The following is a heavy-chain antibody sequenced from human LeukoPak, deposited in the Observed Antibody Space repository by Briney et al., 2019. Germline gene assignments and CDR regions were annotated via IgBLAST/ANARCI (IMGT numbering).Heavy chain of an antibody. CDR1: GFTFSSYG. CDR3: AICSGGSCYHEYFQH. D-gene: IGHD2-15*01. V-gene: IGHV3-30*02. Sequence: GGSLRLSCAASGFTFSSYGMHWVRQAPGKGLEWVAFIRYDGSNKYYADSVKGRFTISRDNSKNTLYLQMNSLRAEDTAVYSCAICSGGSCYHEYFQHWGQGTLVTVSS. CDR2: IRYDGSNK. J-gene: IGHJ1*01.